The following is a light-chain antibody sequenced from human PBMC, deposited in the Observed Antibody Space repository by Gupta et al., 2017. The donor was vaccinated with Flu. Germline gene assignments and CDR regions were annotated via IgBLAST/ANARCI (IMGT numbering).Light chain of an antibody. CDR1: QSIGNS. Sequence: PMTPSPSSLSASVGEKVIITCRASQSIGNSLGWYQQKPGKAPKSLIYGASSLRNGVPSRFSGSGFGTEFTLTIRSLEPEDFGTYYCRQCDNYPITFGRGTRLEIK. J-gene: IGKJ5*01. V-gene: IGKV1D-16*01. CDR3: RQCDNYPIT. CDR2: GAS.